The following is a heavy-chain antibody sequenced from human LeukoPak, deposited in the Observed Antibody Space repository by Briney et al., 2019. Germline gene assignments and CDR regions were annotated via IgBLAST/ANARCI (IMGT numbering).Heavy chain of an antibody. V-gene: IGHV1-2*02. J-gene: IGHJ3*02. Sequence: ASVKVSCKPSGYTFTGYYMHWVRQAPGQGLEWMGWINPNSDATNYAQKFQGRVTMTRDTSISTAYMELSGLKSDDTAVYYCARDGGKYCSGDGGLDGLDIWGQGTMVTVSS. CDR1: GYTFTGYY. CDR2: INPNSDAT. D-gene: IGHD2-15*01. CDR3: ARDGGKYCSGDGGLDGLDI.